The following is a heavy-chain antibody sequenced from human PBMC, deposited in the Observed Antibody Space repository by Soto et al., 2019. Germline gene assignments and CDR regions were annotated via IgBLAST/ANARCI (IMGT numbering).Heavy chain of an antibody. CDR3: ARLGLYYYGSGTYYPGYFDY. V-gene: IGHV4-59*08. D-gene: IGHD3-10*01. CDR2: IYNSETT. CDR1: GCSISGYY. Sequence: SETLSLTCTGSGCSISGYYWSWLRQPPGKGLEWIGFIYNSETTTYNPSLKSRVTISVDTSKNLFSLNLSSVTAADTAVYYCARLGLYYYGSGTYYPGYFDYRGQGTLVTVPS. J-gene: IGHJ4*02.